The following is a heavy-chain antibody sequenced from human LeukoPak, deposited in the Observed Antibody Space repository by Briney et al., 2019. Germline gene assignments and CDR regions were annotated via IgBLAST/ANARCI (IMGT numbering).Heavy chain of an antibody. V-gene: IGHV4-59*01. D-gene: IGHD2-15*01. J-gene: IGHJ4*02. CDR1: GGSISSYY. Sequence: SETLSLTCTVSGGSISSYYWNWIRQPPGKGLEWIGYIYYSGNTNYNPSLKSRITISVDTSKNQFSLNLNSVTAADTAVYYCARDRGWCSGGSCRHMVLGYWGQGTLVTVSS. CDR2: IYYSGNT. CDR3: ARDRGWCSGGSCRHMVLGY.